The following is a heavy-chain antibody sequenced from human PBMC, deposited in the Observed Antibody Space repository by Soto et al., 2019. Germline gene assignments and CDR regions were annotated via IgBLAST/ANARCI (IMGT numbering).Heavy chain of an antibody. D-gene: IGHD6-19*01. CDR1: GFTFSRYG. Sequence: QVQLVESGGGVVQPGRSLRLSCAASGFTFSRYGMHWVRQAPGRGLEWVAVIWYDGSNIYYADSVKGRFTISRDNSKDTLDLQMNSLRAEDTAVYYCARDREQWLVGHYFDYWGQGTLVTVSS. J-gene: IGHJ4*02. CDR2: IWYDGSNI. CDR3: ARDREQWLVGHYFDY. V-gene: IGHV3-33*01.